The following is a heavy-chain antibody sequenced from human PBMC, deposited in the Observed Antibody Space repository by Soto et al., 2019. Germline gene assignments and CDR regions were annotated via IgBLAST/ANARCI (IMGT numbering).Heavy chain of an antibody. Sequence: GGSLRLSSAASGFTLTTHAMHWVRQAPGKRLEWLTDILYEEDKITYSVYVKGRFTISRDASENTLFLERSSLRVEDTAVYYCARSGHDNSGYYSDYWGQVTLVTVSS. V-gene: IGHV3-30-3*01. D-gene: IGHD3-22*01. CDR1: GFTLTTHA. J-gene: IGHJ4*02. CDR2: ILYEEDKI. CDR3: ARSGHDNSGYYSDY.